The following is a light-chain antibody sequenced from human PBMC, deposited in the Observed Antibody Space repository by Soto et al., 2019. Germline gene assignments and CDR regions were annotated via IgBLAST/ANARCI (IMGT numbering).Light chain of an antibody. Sequence: DIQMTQAPSTLSASVGDRVTITCRASQSISSWLAWYQQKPGKAPKLLIYDASSLDSGVPSRFSGSGSGTGFTLTIRSLQSEDFAVYYCQQYNNWPPTFGPGTQVDIK. CDR2: DAS. J-gene: IGKJ3*01. V-gene: IGKV1-5*01. CDR1: QSISSW. CDR3: QQYNNWPPT.